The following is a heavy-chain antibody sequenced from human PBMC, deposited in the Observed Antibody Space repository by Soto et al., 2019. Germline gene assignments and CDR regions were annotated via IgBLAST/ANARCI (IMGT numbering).Heavy chain of an antibody. D-gene: IGHD3-3*01. J-gene: IGHJ4*02. V-gene: IGHV3-21*01. CDR3: ARFSTIFGVGVDY. Sequence: EVQLVESGGGLVKPGGSLRLSCAASGFTFSSYSMNWVRQAPGKGLEWVSSISSSSSYIYYADSVKGRFTISRDNAKNSLYLQMNSLRAEDTAVYYCARFSTIFGVGVDYWGQGTLVTVSS. CDR1: GFTFSSYS. CDR2: ISSSSSYI.